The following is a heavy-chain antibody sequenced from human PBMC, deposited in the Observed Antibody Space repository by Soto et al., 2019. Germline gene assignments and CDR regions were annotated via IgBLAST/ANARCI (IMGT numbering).Heavy chain of an antibody. CDR1: GFTFSSYA. J-gene: IGHJ4*02. CDR3: AKDRLVVTRLFDY. Sequence: LRLSCAASGFTFSSYAMSWVRQAPGKGLEWVSAISGSGGSTYYADSVKGRFTISRDNSKNTLYLQMNSLRAEDTAVYYCAKDRLVVTRLFDYWGQGTLVTVSS. CDR2: ISGSGGST. D-gene: IGHD2-21*02. V-gene: IGHV3-23*01.